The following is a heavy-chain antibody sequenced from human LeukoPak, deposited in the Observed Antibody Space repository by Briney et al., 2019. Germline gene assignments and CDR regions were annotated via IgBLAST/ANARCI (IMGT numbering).Heavy chain of an antibody. CDR1: GGSITSGGYS. J-gene: IGHJ4*02. CDR2: IYYSGST. CDR3: ARAHTGGLIAVAGHIDY. D-gene: IGHD6-19*01. Sequence: SETLSLTCTVSGGSITSGGYSWSWIRHHPGKGLEWIGYIYYSGSTYYNPSLKSRVTISVDTSKDQFSLKLSSVTAADTAVYHCARAHTGGLIAVAGHIDYWGQGTLVTVSS. V-gene: IGHV4-31*03.